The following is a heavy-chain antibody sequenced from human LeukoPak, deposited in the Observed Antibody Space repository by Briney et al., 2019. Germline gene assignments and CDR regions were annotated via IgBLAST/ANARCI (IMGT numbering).Heavy chain of an antibody. V-gene: IGHV3-74*01. Sequence: PGGSLRLSCAASGFTFSSYWMHWVRQAPGKGLVWVSRINSDGSSTSYADSVKGRFTISRDNAKNTLYLQMNSLGAEDTAVYYCARSHYDYGGNYAFDIWGQGTMVTVSS. J-gene: IGHJ3*02. CDR3: ARSHYDYGGNYAFDI. D-gene: IGHD4-23*01. CDR1: GFTFSSYW. CDR2: INSDGSST.